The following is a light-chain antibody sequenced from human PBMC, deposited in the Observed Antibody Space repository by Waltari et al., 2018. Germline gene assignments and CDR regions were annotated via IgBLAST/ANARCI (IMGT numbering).Light chain of an antibody. CDR1: SKDVGGYND. Sequence: QSALTQPASVSGSPGQSITLSCTGTSKDVGGYNDVSWYQQHPGKAPQLIIYDVTFRPSGVSHRFYCSKSANTASLTISGLQAEDEAEYYCSSNTDNNTLVFGGGTKVTVL. J-gene: IGLJ2*01. V-gene: IGLV2-14*03. CDR2: DVT. CDR3: SSNTDNNTLV.